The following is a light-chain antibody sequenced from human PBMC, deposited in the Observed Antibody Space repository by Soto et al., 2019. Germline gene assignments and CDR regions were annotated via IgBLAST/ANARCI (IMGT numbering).Light chain of an antibody. CDR2: SAS. J-gene: IGKJ1*01. V-gene: IGKV1-27*01. CDR1: XXIXXS. CDR3: QKYDSAPWT. Sequence: IQXTXXXXSXSASXGXXXXXTXXAXXXIXXSLAWYQQKAGRVPKLLMHSASTLLSGVPSRFSGSGSGTDFTLTISSLQPEDVATYYCQKYDSAPWTFGQGTKVEIK.